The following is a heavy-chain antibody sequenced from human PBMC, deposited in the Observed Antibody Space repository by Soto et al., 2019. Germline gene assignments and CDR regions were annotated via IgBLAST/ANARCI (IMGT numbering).Heavy chain of an antibody. J-gene: IGHJ3*02. V-gene: IGHV4-59*11. Sequence: SETLSLTCTVSGGSINNHYWSWIRQPPEKGLEWIGYIYYTGSTNYNPSLKSRVTISVDTSKNQFSLKLSSLTAADTAVYYCARDTTVKAFDIWGQGTMVTVSS. CDR1: GGSINNHY. CDR3: ARDTTVKAFDI. D-gene: IGHD4-17*01. CDR2: IYYTGST.